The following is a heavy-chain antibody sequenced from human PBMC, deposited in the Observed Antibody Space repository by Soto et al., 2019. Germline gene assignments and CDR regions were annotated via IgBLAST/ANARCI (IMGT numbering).Heavy chain of an antibody. CDR1: GFTFSSYA. Sequence: VQLLESGGGLVQPGGSLRLSCAASGFTFSSYAMGWVRQAPGKGLEWVSGIRGSGGSTHYADSVKGRFTISRDNSKNTLYLQMNNLRAEDTAVYYCAKDEGDYYSNYPDYWGQGTLVTVSS. V-gene: IGHV3-23*01. CDR3: AKDEGDYYSNYPDY. D-gene: IGHD4-4*01. CDR2: IRGSGGST. J-gene: IGHJ4*02.